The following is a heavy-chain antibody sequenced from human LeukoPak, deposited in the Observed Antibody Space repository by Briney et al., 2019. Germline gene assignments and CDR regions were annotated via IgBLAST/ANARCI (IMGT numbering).Heavy chain of an antibody. CDR3: ASGDGGNSPYYYYGMDV. D-gene: IGHD4-23*01. CDR2: ISAYNGNT. CDR1: GYTFTSYG. Sequence: ASVKLSCKTSGYTFTSYGISWVRQAPGQGREWMGWISAYNGNTNYAQKLQDRVTMTTDTSTSTAYMELRSLRSDDTAVYYCASGDGGNSPYYYYGMDVWGQGTTVTVSS. V-gene: IGHV1-18*01. J-gene: IGHJ6*02.